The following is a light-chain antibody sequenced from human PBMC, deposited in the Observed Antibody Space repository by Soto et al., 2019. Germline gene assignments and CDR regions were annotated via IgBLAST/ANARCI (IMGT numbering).Light chain of an antibody. CDR3: QQSDT. Sequence: DIQMTQSPSSLSASEGDRVTITCRASQSISSYLNWYQQKPGKAPKLLIYAASSLQSGVPSRFSGSGSGTDFTLTISSLQPEDFATYYCQQSDTFGQGTKLEIK. CDR2: AAS. V-gene: IGKV1-39*01. J-gene: IGKJ2*01. CDR1: QSISSY.